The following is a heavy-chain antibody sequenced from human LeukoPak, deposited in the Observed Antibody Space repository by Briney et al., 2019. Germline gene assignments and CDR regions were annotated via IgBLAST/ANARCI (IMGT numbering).Heavy chain of an antibody. CDR3: ARDFFVGYCSGGSCYSGFNY. Sequence: ASVKVSCKASGYTFTKYGMIWVRQPPGQGLEWMGWINTNTGNPTYAQGFTGRFVFSLDTSVSTAYLQLSSLKAEDTAVYYCARDFFVGYCSGGSCYSGFNYWGQGTLVTVSS. CDR2: INTNTGNP. J-gene: IGHJ4*02. D-gene: IGHD2-15*01. CDR1: GYTFTKYG. V-gene: IGHV7-4-1*02.